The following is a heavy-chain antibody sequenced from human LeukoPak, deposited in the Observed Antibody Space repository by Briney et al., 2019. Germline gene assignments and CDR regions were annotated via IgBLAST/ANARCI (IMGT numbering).Heavy chain of an antibody. D-gene: IGHD2-15*01. J-gene: IGHJ4*02. CDR1: GFTFSRYG. CDR3: AKCPRGDDIAVDY. Sequence: GGSLRLSCAPSGFTFSRYGMSWVRQAPGKGLEWVSAISGSGGSTYYADSVKGRFTISRDNSKNTLYLQMNSLRAEDTAVYYCAKCPRGDDIAVDYWGQGTLVTVSS. CDR2: ISGSGGST. V-gene: IGHV3-23*01.